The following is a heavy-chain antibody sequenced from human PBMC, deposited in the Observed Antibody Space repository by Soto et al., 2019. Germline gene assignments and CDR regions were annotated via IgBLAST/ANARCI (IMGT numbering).Heavy chain of an antibody. J-gene: IGHJ4*02. CDR3: AKETYYYGSGSYGGWSFFDY. CDR1: GFTFSSYG. V-gene: IGHV3-30*18. D-gene: IGHD3-10*01. CDR2: ISYDGSNK. Sequence: GGSLRLSCAASGFTFSSYGMHWVRQAPGKGLEWVAVISYDGSNKYYADSVKGRFTISRDNSKNTLYLQMNSLRAEDTAVYYCAKETYYYGSGSYGGWSFFDYWGQGTLVTVSS.